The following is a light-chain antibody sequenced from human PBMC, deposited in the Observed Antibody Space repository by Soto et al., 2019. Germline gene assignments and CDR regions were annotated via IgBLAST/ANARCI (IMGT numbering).Light chain of an antibody. CDR2: DAS. Sequence: EIVLTQSPATLSLSPGERATLSCRASQSPSGYLAWYQQRPGQAPRLLIYDASSRANGIPARFTGSGSGTVLSLTISSLEPEDFAVYYCQQGSTWPTFGQGT. J-gene: IGKJ1*01. CDR3: QQGSTWPT. CDR1: QSPSGY. V-gene: IGKV3-11*01.